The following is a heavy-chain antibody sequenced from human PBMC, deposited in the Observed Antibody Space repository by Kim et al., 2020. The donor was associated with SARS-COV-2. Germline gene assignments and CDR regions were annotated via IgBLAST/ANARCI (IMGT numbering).Heavy chain of an antibody. Sequence: ASVKVSCKASGYTFTGYYMHWVRQAPGQGLEWMGRINPNSGGTNYAQKFQGRVTMTRDTSISTAYMELSRLRSDDTAVYYCARDLDYGDRYNIDYWGQGTLVTVSS. V-gene: IGHV1-2*06. CDR3: ARDLDYGDRYNIDY. CDR1: GYTFTGYY. CDR2: INPNSGGT. J-gene: IGHJ4*02. D-gene: IGHD4-17*01.